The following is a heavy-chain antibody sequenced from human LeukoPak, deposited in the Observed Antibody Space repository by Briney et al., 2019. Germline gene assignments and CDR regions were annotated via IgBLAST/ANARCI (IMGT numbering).Heavy chain of an antibody. Sequence: SVKVSCKASGGTFSSYAISWVRQAPGQGLEWMGRIIPIFGTANYAQKVQGRVTITTDESTSTAYMELSSLRSEDTAVYYCARDSPSRDGYNYVDYWGQGTLVTVSS. D-gene: IGHD5-24*01. CDR3: ARDSPSRDGYNYVDY. CDR1: GGTFSSYA. CDR2: IIPIFGTA. V-gene: IGHV1-69*05. J-gene: IGHJ4*02.